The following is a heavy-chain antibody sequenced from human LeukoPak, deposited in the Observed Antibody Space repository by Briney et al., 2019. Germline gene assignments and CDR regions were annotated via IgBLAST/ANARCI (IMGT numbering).Heavy chain of an antibody. V-gene: IGHV3-23*01. CDR3: AKDPSSWYSEYFQH. Sequence: GGSLRLSCAASGFTFSSYAMSWVRQAPGKGLEWVSAISGSGGSTYYADSVKGRFAISRDNSKNTLYLQMNSLRAEDTAVYYCAKDPSSWYSEYFQHWGQGTLVTVSS. CDR1: GFTFSSYA. J-gene: IGHJ1*01. CDR2: ISGSGGST. D-gene: IGHD6-13*01.